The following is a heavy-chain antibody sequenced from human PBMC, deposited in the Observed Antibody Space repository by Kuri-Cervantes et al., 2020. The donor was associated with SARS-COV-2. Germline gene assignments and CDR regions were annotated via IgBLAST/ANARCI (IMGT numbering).Heavy chain of an antibody. Sequence: SVKVSCKASGGTFSSYAISWVRQAPGQGLEWMGGIIPIFGTANYAQKFQGRVTITADESTSTAYMGLSSLRSEDTAVYYCARVGDCSSTSCRYYFDYWGQGTLVTVSS. CDR3: ARVGDCSSTSCRYYFDY. J-gene: IGHJ4*02. CDR1: GGTFSSYA. V-gene: IGHV1-69*13. D-gene: IGHD2-2*01. CDR2: IIPIFGTA.